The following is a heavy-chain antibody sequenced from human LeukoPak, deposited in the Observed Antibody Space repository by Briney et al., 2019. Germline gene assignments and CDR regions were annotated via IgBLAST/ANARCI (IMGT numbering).Heavy chain of an antibody. CDR2: IYYSGST. V-gene: IGHV4-39*07. CDR1: GGSISSSSYH. CDR3: ARGLWFGELAGGNWFDP. D-gene: IGHD3-10*01. Sequence: PSETLSLTCTVSGGSISSSSYHWGWIRQPPGKGLEWIGSIYYSGSTYYNPSLKSRVTISVDTSKNQFSLKLSSVTAADTAVYYCARGLWFGELAGGNWFDPWGQGTLVTVSS. J-gene: IGHJ5*02.